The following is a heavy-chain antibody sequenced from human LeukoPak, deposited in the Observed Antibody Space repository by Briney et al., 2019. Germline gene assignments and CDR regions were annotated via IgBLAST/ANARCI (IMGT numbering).Heavy chain of an antibody. D-gene: IGHD1-26*01. CDR1: GGTFSSYA. CDR3: ARDVGVGATYFDY. V-gene: IGHV1-69*13. CDR2: IIPIFGTA. J-gene: IGHJ4*02. Sequence: SVKVSCKASGGTFSSYAISWVRQAPGQGLEWMGGIIPIFGTANYAQKFQGRVTITADESTSTAYMELSSLRSEDTAMYYCARDVGVGATYFDYWGQGTLVTVSS.